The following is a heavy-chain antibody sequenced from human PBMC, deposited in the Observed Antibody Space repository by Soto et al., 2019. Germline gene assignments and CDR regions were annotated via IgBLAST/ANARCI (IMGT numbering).Heavy chain of an antibody. CDR2: ISSNGGST. CDR3: VKDPSYYDFWSGLAFDI. V-gene: IGHV3-64D*06. D-gene: IGHD3-3*01. CDR1: GFTFSSYA. J-gene: IGHJ3*02. Sequence: PGGSLRLSCSASGFTFSSYAMHWVRQAPGKXLEYVSAISSNGGSTYYADSVKGRFTISRDNSKNTLYLQMSSLRAEDTAVYYCVKDPSYYDFWSGLAFDIWGQGTMVTVSS.